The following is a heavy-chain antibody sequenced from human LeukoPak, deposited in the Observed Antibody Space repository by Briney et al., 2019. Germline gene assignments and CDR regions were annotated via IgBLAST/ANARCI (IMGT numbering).Heavy chain of an antibody. CDR3: ARRYYYNLGSFPFDF. J-gene: IGHJ4*02. CDR2: IHNSGTT. V-gene: IGHV4-34*01. D-gene: IGHD3-10*01. CDR1: GGPFSGYF. Sequence: SETLSLTCAVSGGPFSGYFWSWIRQPPGKGLEWIGEIHNSGTTNYSPSLNSRVTISEDTSKNQIYLNQRSVTAADTAVYYCARRYYYNLGSFPFDFWGQGTLVTVSS.